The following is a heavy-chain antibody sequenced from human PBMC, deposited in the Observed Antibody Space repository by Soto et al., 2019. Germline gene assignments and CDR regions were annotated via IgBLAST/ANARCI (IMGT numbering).Heavy chain of an antibody. D-gene: IGHD6-13*01. J-gene: IGHJ5*02. CDR1: GFTFSSYA. CDR2: ISGSGGST. V-gene: IGHV3-23*01. Sequence: EGQLLESGGGLVQPGGSLRLSCAASGFTFSSYAMSWVRQAPGKGLEWVSAISGSGGSTYYADSVKGLFTISRDNSKNTLYLQMNSLRAEDTAVYYCAKSTKQQPANWFDPWGQGTLVTVSS. CDR3: AKSTKQQPANWFDP.